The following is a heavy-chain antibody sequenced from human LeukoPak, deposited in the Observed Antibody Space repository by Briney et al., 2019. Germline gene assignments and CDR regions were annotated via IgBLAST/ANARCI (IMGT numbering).Heavy chain of an antibody. Sequence: SGGSLRLSCAASGFTFSSYAMSWIRQAPGKGLEWVSAISGSGGSTYYADSVKGRFTISRDNSKNTLYLQMNSLRAEDTAVYYCAKDGDSSGMGGDYWGQGTLVTVSS. CDR1: GFTFSSYA. J-gene: IGHJ4*02. CDR2: ISGSGGST. D-gene: IGHD3-22*01. V-gene: IGHV3-23*01. CDR3: AKDGDSSGMGGDY.